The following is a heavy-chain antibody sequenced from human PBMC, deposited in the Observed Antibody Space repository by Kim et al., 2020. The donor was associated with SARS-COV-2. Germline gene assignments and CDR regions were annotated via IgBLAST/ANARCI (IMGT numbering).Heavy chain of an antibody. J-gene: IGHJ4*02. CDR3: ASSRVPGGDYASGGYDY. CDR1: GFTFRSYA. CDR2: ISSDGINK. D-gene: IGHD3-10*01. Sequence: GGSPRLSCAASGFTFRSYAMHWVRRAPGKGLEWVTVISSDGINKNYVESVKGRFTISRDNSKNTLYLQMNSLRSEDTAMYYCASSRVPGGDYASGGYDYWGQGTLVTVSS. V-gene: IGHV3-30*04.